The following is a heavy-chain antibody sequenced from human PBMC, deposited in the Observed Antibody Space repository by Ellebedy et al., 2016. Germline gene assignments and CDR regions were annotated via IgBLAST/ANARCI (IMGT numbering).Heavy chain of an antibody. CDR1: GFSVSSND. CDR2: INSGGAT. J-gene: IGHJ3*02. Sequence: GESLKISCAASGFSVSSNDMSWVRQRPGKGLECVSVINSGGATYYADSVEGRFTISRDNSKKTLYLQMSGLGADDTAVYYCVTRHNVAFDIWGQGTTVTVS. D-gene: IGHD1-1*01. V-gene: IGHV3-53*01. CDR3: VTRHNVAFDI.